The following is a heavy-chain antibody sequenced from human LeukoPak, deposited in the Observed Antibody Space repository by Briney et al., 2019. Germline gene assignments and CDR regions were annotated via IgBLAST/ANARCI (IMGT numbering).Heavy chain of an antibody. Sequence: ASVKVSCKASGYTFTSYYMHWVRQAPGQGLEWMGIINPSGGSTSYAQKFQGRVTMTRDTSTSTAYTELQSLTSDDTAVYYCARADIIVVAGATPVGSGFEYWGQGALITVS. J-gene: IGHJ4*02. CDR1: GYTFTSYY. V-gene: IGHV1-46*01. CDR2: INPSGGST. D-gene: IGHD2-15*01. CDR3: ARADIIVVAGATPVGSGFEY.